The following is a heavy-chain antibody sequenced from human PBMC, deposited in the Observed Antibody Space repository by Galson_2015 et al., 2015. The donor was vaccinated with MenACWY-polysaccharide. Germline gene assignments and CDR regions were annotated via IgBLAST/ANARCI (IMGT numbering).Heavy chain of an antibody. CDR1: GFAFSNHG. V-gene: IGHV3-23*01. Sequence: SLRLSCAASGFAFSNHGMAWVRQAPGKGLEWVSAISRTATTYYSASVKGRFTISRENSTNTLYLQMNCLRVEDTAVYYCASEGLCSGGHCYFHDYWGQGILVTVSA. CDR2: ISRTATT. J-gene: IGHJ4*02. D-gene: IGHD2-21*02. CDR3: ASEGLCSGGHCYFHDY.